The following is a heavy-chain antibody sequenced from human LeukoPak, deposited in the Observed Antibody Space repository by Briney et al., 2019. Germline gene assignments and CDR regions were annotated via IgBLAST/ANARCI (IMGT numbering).Heavy chain of an antibody. Sequence: GGSLSLSCTASGFTFDDYGMSWVRPAPGKGLELGSGINWNGGSTGYADSVKGRFTISRDNAKNSLYLQMNSLRAEDTALYYCARDHDYYDSSGYIAFDIWGQGTMVTVSS. CDR3: ARDHDYYDSSGYIAFDI. CDR1: GFTFDDYG. D-gene: IGHD3-22*01. J-gene: IGHJ3*02. CDR2: INWNGGST. V-gene: IGHV3-20*04.